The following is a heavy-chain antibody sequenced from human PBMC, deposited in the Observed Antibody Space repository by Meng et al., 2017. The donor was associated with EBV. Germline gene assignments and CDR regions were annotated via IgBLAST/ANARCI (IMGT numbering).Heavy chain of an antibody. D-gene: IGHD3-9*01. V-gene: IGHV4-34*01. J-gene: IGHJ4*02. Sequence: QVQLQQWGAGLLKPSETLSLRCAVYGGSVNGYFWSWIRQPPGKGLEWIGELHHSGSTNYNPFLKSRLRISVDTSKNQFSLNLTSVTAADTAVYYCARVSPKRYFDYLAPPDYWGQGTLVTVYS. CDR1: GGSVNGYF. CDR2: LHHSGST. CDR3: ARVSPKRYFDYLAPPDY.